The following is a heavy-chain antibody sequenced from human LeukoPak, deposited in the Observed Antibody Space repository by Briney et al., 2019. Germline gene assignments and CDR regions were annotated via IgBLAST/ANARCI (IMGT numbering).Heavy chain of an antibody. V-gene: IGHV7-4-1*02. CDR1: GYTFTNYA. CDR2: INIYTGTP. J-gene: IGHJ4*02. D-gene: IGHD3-10*01. Sequence: GASVKVSCKASGYTFTNYAMNWVRQAPGQGLEWMGWINIYTGTPTYAQGFTGRFVFSLDTSVSTAYLQISSLKAEDTAVYYCMTGGGYKFAYWGQGTLVTVSS. CDR3: MTGGGYKFAY.